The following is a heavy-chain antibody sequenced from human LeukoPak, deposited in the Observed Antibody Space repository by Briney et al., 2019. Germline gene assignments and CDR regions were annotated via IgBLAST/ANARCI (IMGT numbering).Heavy chain of an antibody. CDR1: GGSISSGDYY. D-gene: IGHD5-18*01. J-gene: IGHJ4*02. Sequence: SETLSLTCTVSGGSISSGDYYWSWIRQPPGKGLEWIGYIYYSGSTYYNPSLKSRVTISVDTSKNQFSLKLSSVTAADTAVYYCARVRLRSYGSDYWGQGTLVTVSS. CDR2: IYYSGST. CDR3: ARVRLRSYGSDY. V-gene: IGHV4-30-4*08.